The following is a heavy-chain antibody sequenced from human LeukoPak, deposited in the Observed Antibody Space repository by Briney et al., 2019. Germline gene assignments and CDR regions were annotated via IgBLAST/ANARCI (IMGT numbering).Heavy chain of an antibody. Sequence: GASVKVSCKASGYTFTSYDINWVRQATGQGLEWMGWMSPNSGNTGYAQKFQGRVTMTRNTSISTAYMELSSLRSEDTAVYYCTILAEWMSYYYMDVWGKGTTVTVSS. J-gene: IGHJ6*03. D-gene: IGHD2-2*03. V-gene: IGHV1-8*01. CDR2: MSPNSGNT. CDR1: GYTFTSYD. CDR3: TILAEWMSYYYMDV.